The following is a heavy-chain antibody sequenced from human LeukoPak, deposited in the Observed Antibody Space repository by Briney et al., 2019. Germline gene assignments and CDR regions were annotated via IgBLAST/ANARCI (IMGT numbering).Heavy chain of an antibody. Sequence: SETLSLTCAVSGGTISSSSDYWGWIRQPPGKGLEWIGSIYYSGSTYYNPSLKSRVTISVDTSKNQFSLKLSSVTAADTAVYYCARQSYCSGGSCYSPKIDYWGPGTLVTVSS. V-gene: IGHV4-39*01. CDR3: ARQSYCSGGSCYSPKIDY. J-gene: IGHJ4*02. D-gene: IGHD2-15*01. CDR2: IYYSGST. CDR1: GGTISSSSDY.